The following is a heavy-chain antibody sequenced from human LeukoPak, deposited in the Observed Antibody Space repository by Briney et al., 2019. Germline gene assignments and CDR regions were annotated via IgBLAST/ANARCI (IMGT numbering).Heavy chain of an antibody. Sequence: GESLKISCKGFGYSFTSYWIGWVRQMPGKGLGWMGIIYPVDSGTRYSPSFQGHVTISADKSISTAYLQWSSLKASDTAMYYCWRLVGYCSSTSCSRGAFDIWGQGTMVTVSS. V-gene: IGHV5-51*01. CDR1: GYSFTSYW. CDR3: WRLVGYCSSTSCSRGAFDI. D-gene: IGHD2-2*01. CDR2: IYPVDSGT. J-gene: IGHJ3*02.